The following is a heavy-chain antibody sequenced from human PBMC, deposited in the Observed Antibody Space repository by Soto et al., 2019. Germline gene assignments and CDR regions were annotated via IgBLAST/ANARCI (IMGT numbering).Heavy chain of an antibody. J-gene: IGHJ6*02. Sequence: SETLSLTCAVSGGSISSGGYSWSWIRQPPGKGLEWIGEINHSGSTNYNPSLESRVTISVDTSKNQFSLKLSSVTAADTAVYYCARLGYGMDVWGQGTTVTVSS. CDR3: ARLGYGMDV. V-gene: IGHV4-39*01. CDR1: GGSISSGGYS. CDR2: INHSGST.